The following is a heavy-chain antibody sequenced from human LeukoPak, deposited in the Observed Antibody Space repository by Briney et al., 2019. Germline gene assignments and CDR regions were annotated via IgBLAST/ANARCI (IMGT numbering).Heavy chain of an antibody. V-gene: IGHV5-51*01. CDR3: ARDYYCGGGSCKLEY. CDR1: GYSLNYYW. J-gene: IGHJ4*02. D-gene: IGHD2-15*01. CDR2: IYPGDNDN. Sequence: GESPKIPCQGSGYSLNYYWIAWVRQVPRKGLGWIGIIYPGDNDNRYSPSFRGQISISADKTINTAYLRWSSLKASDTAMYYCARDYYCGGGSCKLEYWGQGTLVTVSS.